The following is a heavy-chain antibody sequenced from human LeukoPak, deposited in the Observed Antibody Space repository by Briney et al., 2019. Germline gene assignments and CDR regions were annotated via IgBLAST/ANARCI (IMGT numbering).Heavy chain of an antibody. CDR1: GYTFTGYY. J-gene: IGHJ4*02. Sequence: ASVKVSCKASGYTFTGYYMHWVRQAPGQGLEWMGWINPNSGGTNYAQKFQGRVTMTRDTSISTAYMELSRLRSDDTAVYYCARDPRSGNFWSGYYTDYWGQGTPVTVSS. V-gene: IGHV1-2*02. D-gene: IGHD3-3*01. CDR3: ARDPRSGNFWSGYYTDY. CDR2: INPNSGGT.